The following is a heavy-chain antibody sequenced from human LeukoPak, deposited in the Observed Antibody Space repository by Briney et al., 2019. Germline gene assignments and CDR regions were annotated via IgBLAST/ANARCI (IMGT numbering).Heavy chain of an antibody. CDR1: GFTFSSDS. CDR3: ARDRYSYGPYYYYYYYMGV. D-gene: IGHD5-18*01. Sequence: GGSLRLSCAASGFTFSSDSMNWVRQAPGKGLEWVSYISSSSRTIYYADSVKGRFTISRDNAKNSLYLQMNSLRAEDTAVYYCARDRYSYGPYYYYYYYMGVWGKGTTVTVSS. J-gene: IGHJ6*03. V-gene: IGHV3-48*01. CDR2: ISSSSRTI.